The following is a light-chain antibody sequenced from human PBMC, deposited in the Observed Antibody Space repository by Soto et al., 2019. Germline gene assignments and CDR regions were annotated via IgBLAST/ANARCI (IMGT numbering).Light chain of an antibody. CDR3: QQRSSWPPVT. V-gene: IGKV3-11*01. J-gene: IGKJ5*01. CDR1: QSVSTN. CDR2: DAS. Sequence: EIVLTQSPGTLSLSPGERATLSCRASQSVSTNLAWYQQKPGQAPRLLIYDASNRATGIPARFSGRGSGTDFTLTFSSLEPEDFAVYYCQQRSSWPPVTFGQGTRLEIK.